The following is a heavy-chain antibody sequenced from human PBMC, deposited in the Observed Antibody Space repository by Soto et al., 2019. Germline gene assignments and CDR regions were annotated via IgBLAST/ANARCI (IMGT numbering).Heavy chain of an antibody. D-gene: IGHD6-19*01. J-gene: IGHJ4*02. V-gene: IGHV3-23*01. CDR3: ATLSVAGTNY. Sequence: GGSLRLSCATSGFTFTTYTMNWVRQAPGKGLEWVSAIGFTGDDSYYADSVKGRFTVSRDNSKNTLYLQMDSLRAEDTAMYYCATLSVAGTNYWGRGTLVTVSS. CDR2: IGFTGDDS. CDR1: GFTFTTYT.